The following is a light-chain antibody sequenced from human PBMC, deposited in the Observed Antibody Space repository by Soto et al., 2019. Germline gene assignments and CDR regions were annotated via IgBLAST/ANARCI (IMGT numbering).Light chain of an antibody. CDR1: QSVSSSY. J-gene: IGKJ2*01. CDR2: GAS. CDR3: QQYCSSPYT. V-gene: IGKV3-20*01. Sequence: EIVLTQSPGTLSLSPGERATLSCRARQSVSSSYLAWYQQKPGQAPRLLIYGASSSATGIPDRFSGSGSGTDFSLTISSLELAAVAVYYCQQYCSSPYTFGQGTKLELK.